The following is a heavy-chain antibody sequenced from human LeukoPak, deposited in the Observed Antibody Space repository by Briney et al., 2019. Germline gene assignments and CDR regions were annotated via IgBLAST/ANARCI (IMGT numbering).Heavy chain of an antibody. CDR3: ARDSGWELQHFYFDH. CDR1: GYTFISYG. Sequence: GASVKVSCKASGYTFISYGINWVRQAPGQGLEWMGWISVYNGQTNYAHKFQGRVTMTTDTSTRTVYMELRSLRSDDTAVYYCARDSGWELQHFYFDHWGKGTLVTVSA. J-gene: IGHJ4*02. V-gene: IGHV1-18*01. CDR2: ISVYNGQT. D-gene: IGHD1-26*01.